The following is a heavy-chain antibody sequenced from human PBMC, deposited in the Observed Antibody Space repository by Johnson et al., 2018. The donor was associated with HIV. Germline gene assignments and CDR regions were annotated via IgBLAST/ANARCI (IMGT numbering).Heavy chain of an antibody. CDR1: GFTVSSNY. D-gene: IGHD6-13*01. J-gene: IGHJ3*02. V-gene: IGHV3-66*01. CDR3: AKVAVATAAGGVALDI. CDR2: IYSGGST. Sequence: MQLVESGGGVVQPGRSLRLSCAASGFTVSSNYMSWVRQAPGKGLEWVSVIYSGGSTYYAYSVKGRFTISRDNSNNILYLQMNSLRVEDTAVYYCAKVAVATAAGGVALDIWGPGTMVTVS.